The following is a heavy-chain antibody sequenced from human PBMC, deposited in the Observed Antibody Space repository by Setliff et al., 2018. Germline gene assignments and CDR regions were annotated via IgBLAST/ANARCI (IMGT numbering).Heavy chain of an antibody. D-gene: IGHD1-26*01. CDR1: GDSISSSSYY. CDR3: ARGAPGWELLSWFDP. V-gene: IGHV4-39*07. Sequence: SETLSLTCTVSGDSISSSSYYWGWIRQPPGKGLEWIGSISNSGGTYYNPSLKSRVTISVDTSKNQFSLKLSSVTTADTAVYYCARGAPGWELLSWFDPWGQGTLVTVSS. CDR2: ISNSGGT. J-gene: IGHJ5*02.